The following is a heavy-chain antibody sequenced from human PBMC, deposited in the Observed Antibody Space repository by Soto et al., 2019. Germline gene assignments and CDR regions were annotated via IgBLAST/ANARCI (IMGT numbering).Heavy chain of an antibody. CDR2: IYYSGST. V-gene: IGHV4-31*03. CDR1: GGSITSDGYY. CDR3: ARGPYCGGDCYGFDP. Sequence: QVQLQESGPGLVKPSQTLSLTCTVSGGSITSDGYYWSWIRQHPGTGLEWIGYIYYSGSTHYNPSLKSRLTIPLDTSKNQFSLTLSSVTAADTALYYCARGPYCGGDCYGFDPWGQGTLVTVSS. J-gene: IGHJ5*02. D-gene: IGHD2-21*02.